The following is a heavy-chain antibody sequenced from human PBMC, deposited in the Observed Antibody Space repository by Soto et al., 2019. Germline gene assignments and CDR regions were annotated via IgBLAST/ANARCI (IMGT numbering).Heavy chain of an antibody. D-gene: IGHD5-12*01. CDR3: ARWLQFARFDY. CDR1: GFTFISYG. Sequence: PWGSLRLSCAASGFTFISYGIHCFRHSPGKWLEWVAVIWYDGSNKYYADSVKGRFTISRDNSKNTLYLQMNSLRAEDTAVYYCARWLQFARFDYWGQGTLVTVSS. V-gene: IGHV3-33*01. J-gene: IGHJ4*02. CDR2: IWYDGSNK.